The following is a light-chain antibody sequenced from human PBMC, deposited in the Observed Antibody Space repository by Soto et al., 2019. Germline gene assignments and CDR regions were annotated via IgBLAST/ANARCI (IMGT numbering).Light chain of an antibody. CDR1: RLGHKY. CDR3: QVWDSSTVI. J-gene: IGLJ2*01. Sequence: SYELTQPPSVSVSPGQTASITCSGDRLGHKYACWYQQKPGQSPVLVIYQDSKRPSGIPERFSGSNSGNTATLTISGTQAMDEADYYCQVWDSSTVIFGGGTKLTVL. CDR2: QDS. V-gene: IGLV3-1*01.